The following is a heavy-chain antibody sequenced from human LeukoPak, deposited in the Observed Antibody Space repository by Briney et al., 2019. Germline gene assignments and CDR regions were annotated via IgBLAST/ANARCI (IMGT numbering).Heavy chain of an antibody. CDR1: GDSVSSNSAA. CDR3: ARGDDNWNDDPQDAFDI. D-gene: IGHD1-1*01. CDR2: TYYRSKWYN. Sequence: SQTLSPTCAISGDSVSSNSAAWNWIRQSPSRGLEWLGRTYYRSKWYNDYAVSVKSRITINPDTSKNQFSLQLNSVTPEDTAVYYCARGDDNWNDDPQDAFDIWGQGTMVTVSS. J-gene: IGHJ3*02. V-gene: IGHV6-1*01.